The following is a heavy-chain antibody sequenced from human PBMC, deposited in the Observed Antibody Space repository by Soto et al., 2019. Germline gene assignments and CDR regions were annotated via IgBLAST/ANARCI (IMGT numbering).Heavy chain of an antibody. J-gene: IGHJ3*02. D-gene: IGHD4-17*01. Sequence: SETLSLTCTVSGGSISIYYWSWIRQPPGKGLEWIGYIYYSGSTNYNPSLKSRVTISVDTSKNQFSLKLSSVTAADTAVYYCSSAATTVDDSFDIWRQATTVTV. CDR2: IYYSGST. CDR1: GGSISIYY. CDR3: SSAATTVDDSFDI. V-gene: IGHV4-59*01.